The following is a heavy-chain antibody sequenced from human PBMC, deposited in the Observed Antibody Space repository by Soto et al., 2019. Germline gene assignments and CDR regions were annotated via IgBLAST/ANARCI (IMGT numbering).Heavy chain of an antibody. CDR1: GGTFSSYA. J-gene: IGHJ6*02. V-gene: IGHV1-69*06. CDR2: IIPIFGTA. Sequence: QVQLVQSGAEVKKPGSSVKVSCKASGGTFSSYAISWVQQAPGQGLEWMGGIIPIFGTANYAQKFQGRVTITADKSTSTAYMELSSLRSEDTAVYYCARNVVVPAAPNYYYYGMDVWGQGTTVTVSS. CDR3: ARNVVVPAAPNYYYYGMDV. D-gene: IGHD2-2*01.